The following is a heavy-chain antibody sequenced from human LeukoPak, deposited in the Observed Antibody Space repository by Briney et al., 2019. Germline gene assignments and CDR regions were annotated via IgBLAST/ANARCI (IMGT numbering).Heavy chain of an antibody. CDR2: ISAYNGNT. CDR3: ARAHSSSSSNY. J-gene: IGHJ4*02. D-gene: IGHD6-6*01. V-gene: IGHV1-18*01. Sequence: ASVKVSCEASGYTFSSYGINWVRQAPGQGLEWMGWISAYNGNTNYAQKLQGRVTMTTDTSTSTAYMELRSLRSDDTAVYYCARAHSSSSSNYWGQGTLVTVSS. CDR1: GYTFSSYG.